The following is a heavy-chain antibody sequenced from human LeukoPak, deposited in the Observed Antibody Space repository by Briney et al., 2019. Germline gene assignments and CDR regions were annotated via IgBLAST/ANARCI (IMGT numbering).Heavy chain of an antibody. CDR3: ARGDCSSTSCYPSVGTFYYYMDV. J-gene: IGHJ6*03. D-gene: IGHD2-2*01. CDR2: INSDGSST. V-gene: IGHV3-74*01. CDR1: GFTFSSYW. Sequence: GGSLRLSCAASGFTFSSYWMHWVRQAPGKGLVWVSRINSDGSSTSYADSVKGRFTISRDNAKNTLYLQMNSLRAEDTAVYYCARGDCSSTSCYPSVGTFYYYMDVWGKGTTVTVSS.